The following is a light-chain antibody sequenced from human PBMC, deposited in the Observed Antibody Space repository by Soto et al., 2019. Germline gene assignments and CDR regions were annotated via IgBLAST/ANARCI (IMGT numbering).Light chain of an antibody. J-gene: IGLJ3*02. CDR1: IFSIENNY. CDR2: KNN. CDR3: AIWDDTLTTYWV. Sequence: QSVLTQPPSASGTPGQRVIIPCSGSIFSIENNYVYWYQQFPGTAPKLLIYKNNQRPSGVPDRFSGSKSDTSASLAISGLRPEDEAEYYCAIWDDTLTTYWVFGGGTKVTVL. V-gene: IGLV1-47*01.